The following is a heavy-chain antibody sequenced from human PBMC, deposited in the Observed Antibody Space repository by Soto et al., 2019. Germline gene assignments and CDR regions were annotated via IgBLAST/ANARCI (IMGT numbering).Heavy chain of an antibody. D-gene: IGHD3-3*01. J-gene: IGHJ5*02. V-gene: IGHV4-59*08. CDR3: ARKRYDFWSGTDQNWFDP. CDR2: IYYSGST. Sequence: SETLSLTCTVSGGSISSYYWSWIRQPPGKGLEWIGYIYYSGSTNYNPSLKSRVTISVDTSKNQFSLKLSSVTAADTAVYYCARKRYDFWSGTDQNWFDPWGQGTLVTVSS. CDR1: GGSISSYY.